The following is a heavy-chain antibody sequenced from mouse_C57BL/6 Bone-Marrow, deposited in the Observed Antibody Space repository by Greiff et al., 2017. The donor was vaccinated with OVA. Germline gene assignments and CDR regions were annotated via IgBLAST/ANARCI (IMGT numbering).Heavy chain of an antibody. V-gene: IGHV5-4*01. D-gene: IGHD4-1*01. CDR3: ARLTGAYWYFDV. CDR1: GFTFSSYA. J-gene: IGHJ1*03. CDR2: ISDGGSYT. Sequence: EVQLQESGGGLVKPGGSLKLSCAASGFTFSSYAMSWVRQTPEKRLEWVATISDGGSYTYYPDNVKGRFTISRDNAKNNLYLQMSHLKSEDTAMYYCARLTGAYWYFDVWGTGTTVTVSS.